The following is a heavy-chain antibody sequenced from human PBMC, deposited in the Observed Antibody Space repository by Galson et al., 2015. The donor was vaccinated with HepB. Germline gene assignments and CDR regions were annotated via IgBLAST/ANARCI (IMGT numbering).Heavy chain of an antibody. Sequence: SLRLSCAASGFTFDDYAMHWVRHAPGKGLEWVSGLSWNSGNIGYADSVKGRFTISRDNAKNSLDLQMNSLRGEDTALYYCAKGGSGSYHYYGMDVWGQGTTVTVSS. D-gene: IGHD1-26*01. CDR1: GFTFDDYA. CDR2: LSWNSGNI. V-gene: IGHV3-9*01. J-gene: IGHJ6*02. CDR3: AKGGSGSYHYYGMDV.